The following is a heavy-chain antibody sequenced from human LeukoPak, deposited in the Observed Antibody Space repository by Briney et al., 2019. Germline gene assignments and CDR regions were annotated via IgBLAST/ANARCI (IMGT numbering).Heavy chain of an antibody. Sequence: GGSLRLSCAASGFTFSDYYMSWIRQAPGKGLEWVSYISSSGSTIYYADSVKGRFTISRDNAKNSLYLQMNSLRAEDMAVYYCARRFASIEFFSDYWGQGALVTVSS. CDR2: ISSSGSTI. V-gene: IGHV3-11*04. CDR1: GFTFSDYY. CDR3: ARRFASIEFFSDY. J-gene: IGHJ4*02. D-gene: IGHD2-21*01.